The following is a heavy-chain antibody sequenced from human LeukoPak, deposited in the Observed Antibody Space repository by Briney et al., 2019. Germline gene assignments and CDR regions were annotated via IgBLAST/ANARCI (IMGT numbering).Heavy chain of an antibody. V-gene: IGHV3-74*01. CDR3: ARDGQATYYDFWRPFDY. CDR1: GFTFSSYW. J-gene: IGHJ4*02. CDR2: INSDGSST. Sequence: GGSLRLSCAASGFTFSSYWMHWVRQAPGKGLVWVSRINSDGSSTSYADSVKGRFPISRDNAKNTLYLQMNSLRAEDTAVYYCARDGQATYYDFWRPFDYWGQGTLVTVSS. D-gene: IGHD3-3*01.